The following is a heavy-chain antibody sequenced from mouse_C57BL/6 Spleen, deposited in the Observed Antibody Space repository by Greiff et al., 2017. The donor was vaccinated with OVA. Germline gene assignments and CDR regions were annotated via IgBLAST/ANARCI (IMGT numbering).Heavy chain of an antibody. CDR2: IWSDGST. CDR3: ARHEENYSNYGYAMDY. J-gene: IGHJ4*01. D-gene: IGHD2-5*01. V-gene: IGHV2-6-1*01. CDR1: GFSLTSYG. Sequence: VQLQESGPGLVAPSQSLSITCTVSGFSLTSYGVHWVRQPPGKGLEWLVVIWSDGSTTYNSALKSRLSISKDNSKSQVFLKMNSLQTDDTAMYYCARHEENYSNYGYAMDYWGQGTSVTVSS.